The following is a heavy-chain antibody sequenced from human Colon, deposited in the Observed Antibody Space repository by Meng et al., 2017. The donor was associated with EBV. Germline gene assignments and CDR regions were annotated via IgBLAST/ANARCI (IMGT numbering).Heavy chain of an antibody. Sequence: QLHLQGPGPGLVKPSETLSRPCTISGGSITSTSSYWGWVRQPPGKGLEWIGSIYYRGSTNYNPSLKSRISMSVDMSKNQFSLKVNSVTAADTAIYYCVISSHNWGQGTLVTVSS. CDR2: IYYRGST. J-gene: IGHJ4*02. V-gene: IGHV4-39*07. D-gene: IGHD3-3*02. CDR1: GGSITSTSSY. CDR3: VISSHN.